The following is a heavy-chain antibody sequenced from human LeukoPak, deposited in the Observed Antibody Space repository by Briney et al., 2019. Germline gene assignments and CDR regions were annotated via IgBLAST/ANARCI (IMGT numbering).Heavy chain of an antibody. CDR2: IYYSGST. Sequence: PSETLSLTCTVSGGSISSSSYYWGWIRQPPGKGLEWIGSIYYSGSTYYNPSLKSRVTISVDTSKNQFSLKLSSVTAADTAVYYCARLRPWTTVTSPVYYFDYWGQGTLVTVST. CDR3: ARLRPWTTVTSPVYYFDY. D-gene: IGHD4-17*01. J-gene: IGHJ4*02. CDR1: GGSISSSSYY. V-gene: IGHV4-39*01.